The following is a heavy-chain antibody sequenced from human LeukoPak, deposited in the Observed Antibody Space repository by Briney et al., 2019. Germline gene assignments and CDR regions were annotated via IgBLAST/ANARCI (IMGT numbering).Heavy chain of an antibody. CDR1: GFTFSITA. CDR2: ISDSGGTM. CDR3: ARGYGSSWFYS. D-gene: IGHD6-13*01. V-gene: IGHV3-48*04. J-gene: IGHJ5*01. Sequence: QPGGSLRLSCAASGFTFSITAMTWVRQTPGKGLEWLSYISDSGGTMYYADSVEGRFTISRDNAKNSLYLHMNSLRVEDTAVYYCARGYGSSWFYSWGQGTLVTVSS.